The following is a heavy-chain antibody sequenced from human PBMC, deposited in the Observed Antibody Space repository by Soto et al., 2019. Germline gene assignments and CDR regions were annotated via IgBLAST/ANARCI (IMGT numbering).Heavy chain of an antibody. CDR1: GGTFSSYA. CDR3: ATEGRFLEWLLY. V-gene: IGHV1-69*01. D-gene: IGHD3-3*01. Sequence: QVQLVQSGAEVKKPGSSVKVSCKASGGTFSSYAISWVRQAPGQGLEWMGGIIPIFGTANYAQKFQGRVTITADEATSTAYMELSSLRSEDTGVYYCATEGRFLEWLLYWGQGTLVTVSS. J-gene: IGHJ4*02. CDR2: IIPIFGTA.